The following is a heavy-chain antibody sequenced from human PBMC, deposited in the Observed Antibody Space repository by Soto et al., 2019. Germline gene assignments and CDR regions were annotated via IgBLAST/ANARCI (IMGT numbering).Heavy chain of an antibody. D-gene: IGHD2-2*01. V-gene: IGHV1-18*01. CDR2: ISAYNGNT. CDR3: ATIVPAATRFAFDI. J-gene: IGHJ3*02. Sequence: ASVKVACKASGYTFTIYGISWVRQDPGQGLEWMGWISAYNGNTNYAQKLQGRVTMTTDTSTSTAYMELRSLRSDDTAVYYCATIVPAATRFAFDIWGQGTMVTVSS. CDR1: GYTFTIYG.